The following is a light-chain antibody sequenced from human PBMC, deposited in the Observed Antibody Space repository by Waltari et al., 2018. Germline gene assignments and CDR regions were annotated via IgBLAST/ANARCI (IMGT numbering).Light chain of an antibody. V-gene: IGLV2-23*01. CDR3: SSYAGTSTWV. Sequence: QSALTQPASVSGSPGQSITISCTGTSSDIGTYNLVSWYQQHPGKAPKLMIYEGSKRPSGVSNRFSGSKSGNTASLTISELQAEDEADYYCSSYAGTSTWVFGGGTKLTVL. CDR1: SSDIGTYNL. J-gene: IGLJ3*02. CDR2: EGS.